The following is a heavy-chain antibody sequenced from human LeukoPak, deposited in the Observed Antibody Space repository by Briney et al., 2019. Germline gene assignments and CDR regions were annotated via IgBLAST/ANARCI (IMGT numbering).Heavy chain of an antibody. CDR1: GGSISSGGYY. V-gene: IGHV4-34*01. CDR2: INHSGST. J-gene: IGHJ6*02. D-gene: IGHD1-26*01. Sequence: SETLSLTCAVSGGSISSGGYYWSWIRQPPGKGLEWIGEINHSGSTNYNPSLKSRVTISVDTSKNQFSLKLSSVTAADTAVYYCARGYRLTPLKGTILPQYYYGMDVWGQGTTVTVSS. CDR3: ARGYRLTPLKGTILPQYYYGMDV.